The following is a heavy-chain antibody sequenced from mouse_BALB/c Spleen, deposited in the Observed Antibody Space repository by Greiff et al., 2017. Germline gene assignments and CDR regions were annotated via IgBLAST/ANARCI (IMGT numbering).Heavy chain of an antibody. J-gene: IGHJ2*01. CDR3: TRGGRYFDD. Sequence: QVQLQQSGAELVKPGASVKLSCKASGYTFTSYYMYWVKQRPGQGLEWIGEINPSNGGTNFNEKFKSKATLTVDKSSSTAYMQLSSLTSEDSAVYDCTRGGRYFDDWGQGTTLTVSS. CDR2: INPSNGGT. V-gene: IGHV1S81*02. CDR1: GYTFTSYY.